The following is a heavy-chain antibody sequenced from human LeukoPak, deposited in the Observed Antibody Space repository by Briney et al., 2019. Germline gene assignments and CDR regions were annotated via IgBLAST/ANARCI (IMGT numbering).Heavy chain of an antibody. CDR2: ISAYNGNT. V-gene: IGHV1-18*01. CDR3: ARDQTTYYFDY. D-gene: IGHD4-11*01. CDR1: GYTFTIYG. J-gene: IGHJ4*02. Sequence: ASVNLSFTSSGYTFTIYGISWVRQAPGQGLEWMGWISAYNGNTNYAQKLQGRVTMTTDTSTSTAYMELRSLRSDDTAVYYCARDQTTYYFDYWGQGTLVTVSS.